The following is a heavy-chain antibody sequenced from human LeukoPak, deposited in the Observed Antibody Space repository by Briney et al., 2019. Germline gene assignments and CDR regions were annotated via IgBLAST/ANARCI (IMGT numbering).Heavy chain of an antibody. CDR3: AKDEAMYSSGPLEY. CDR1: EFTFSNFS. D-gene: IGHD6-25*01. Sequence: GRSLRLSCIASEFTFSNFSMHWVRKAPGQGLEWVAMLSSDGSNEYYGDSVRGRFTISRDTSKNTLYLQMDSLRGEDTAVYYCAKDEAMYSSGPLEYWGQGTLVTVSS. V-gene: IGHV3-30*18. CDR2: LSSDGSNE. J-gene: IGHJ4*02.